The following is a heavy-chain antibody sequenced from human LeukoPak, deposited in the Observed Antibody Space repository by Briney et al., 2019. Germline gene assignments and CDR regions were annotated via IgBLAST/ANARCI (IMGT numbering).Heavy chain of an antibody. D-gene: IGHD3-22*01. CDR1: GFTFSSYG. CDR3: ARKTYYYDSSGSEALDAFDI. V-gene: IGHV3-30*03. J-gene: IGHJ3*02. CDR2: ISYDGSNK. Sequence: PGGSLRLSCAASGFTFSSYGMHWVRQAPGKGLEWVAIISYDGSNKYYADSVKGRFTISRDNSKNTLYLQMNSLRAEDTAVYYCARKTYYYDSSGSEALDAFDIWGQGTMVTVSS.